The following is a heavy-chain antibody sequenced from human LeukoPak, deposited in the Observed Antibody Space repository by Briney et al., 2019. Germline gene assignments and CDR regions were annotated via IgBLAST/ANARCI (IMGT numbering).Heavy chain of an antibody. CDR1: GGSISSSSYY. D-gene: IGHD3-10*01. V-gene: IGHV4-39*07. Sequence: TSETLSLTCTVSGGSISSSSYYWGWIRQPPGKGLEWIGSIYYSGSTYYNPSLKSRVTISVDTSKNQFSLKLSSVTAADTAVYYCARVRLPDAFDIRGQGTMVTVSS. CDR2: IYYSGST. J-gene: IGHJ3*02. CDR3: ARVRLPDAFDI.